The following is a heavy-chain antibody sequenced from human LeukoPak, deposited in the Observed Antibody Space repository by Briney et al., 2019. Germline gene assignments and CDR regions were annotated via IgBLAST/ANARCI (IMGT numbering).Heavy chain of an antibody. D-gene: IGHD3-22*01. Sequence: SVKVSCKASGGTFSSYAISWVRQAPGQGLEWIGGIIPIFGTANYAQKFQGRVTITAEESTSTAYMELSSLRSEDAAVYYCARDLPNDSSGYYRFDYWGQGTLVTVSS. V-gene: IGHV1-69*13. J-gene: IGHJ4*02. CDR1: GGTFSSYA. CDR3: ARDLPNDSSGYYRFDY. CDR2: IIPIFGTA.